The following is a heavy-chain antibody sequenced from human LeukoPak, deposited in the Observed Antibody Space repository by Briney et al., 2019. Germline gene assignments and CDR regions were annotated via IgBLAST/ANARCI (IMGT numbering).Heavy chain of an antibody. CDR1: GGTFSSYA. V-gene: IGHV1-69*05. CDR2: IIPIFGTA. D-gene: IGHD4-11*01. Sequence: SVKVSCKASGGTFSSYAISWVRQAPGQGLEWMGRIIPIFGTANYAQKCQGRVTITTDESTSTAYMELSSLRSEDTAVYYCARLHPYYYYMDVWGKGTTVTVPS. CDR3: ARLHPYYYYMDV. J-gene: IGHJ6*03.